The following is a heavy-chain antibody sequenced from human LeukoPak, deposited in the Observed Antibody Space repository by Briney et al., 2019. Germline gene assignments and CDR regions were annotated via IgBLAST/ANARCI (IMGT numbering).Heavy chain of an antibody. Sequence: PGGSLRLSCAASGFTFSSYSMNWVRQAPGKGLEWVSSISSSSSYIYYADSVKGRFTISRDNAKNSLYLQMNSLRAEDTAVYYCARVHLRYPWTGHYYYYGMDVWGQGTTVTVSS. CDR1: GFTFSSYS. V-gene: IGHV3-21*01. CDR2: ISSSSSYI. D-gene: IGHD3-9*01. J-gene: IGHJ6*02. CDR3: ARVHLRYPWTGHYYYYGMDV.